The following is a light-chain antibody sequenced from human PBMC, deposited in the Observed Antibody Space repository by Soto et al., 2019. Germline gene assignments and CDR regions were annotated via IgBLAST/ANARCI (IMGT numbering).Light chain of an antibody. CDR2: WET. CDR3: LQYSATPQT. CDR1: QSVLRSDKKNY. Sequence: DIVMTQSPDSLAVSLGERATISCKSSQSVLRSDKKNYLTWYQHKPGQPPKVLTYWETTRASGVPDRFSGSGSGTDFTLTISSLQAEDVAVYYCLQYSATPQTFGQGTKVEIK. J-gene: IGKJ1*01. V-gene: IGKV4-1*01.